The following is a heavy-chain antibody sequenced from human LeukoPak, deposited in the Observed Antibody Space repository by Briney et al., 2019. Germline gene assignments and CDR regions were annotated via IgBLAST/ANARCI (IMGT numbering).Heavy chain of an antibody. Sequence: GGTLRLSCAASGFTFSSYWMSWVRQAPGKELEWVANIKQDGSEKYYVDSVKARFAISRDNAKNSLYLQMSSLRSEDTAGYYCARAGRGSGKTVDYWGQGTLVTVSS. CDR2: IKQDGSEK. CDR3: ARAGRGSGKTVDY. V-gene: IGHV3-7*04. J-gene: IGHJ4*02. CDR1: GFTFSSYW. D-gene: IGHD3-10*01.